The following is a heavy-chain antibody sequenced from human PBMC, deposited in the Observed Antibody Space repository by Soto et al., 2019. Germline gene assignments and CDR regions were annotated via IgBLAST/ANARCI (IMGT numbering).Heavy chain of an antibody. CDR3: AKSLTVAAAVDY. CDR1: GFTVSSYA. CDR2: ISGSGGST. V-gene: IGHV3-23*01. J-gene: IGHJ4*02. D-gene: IGHD6-13*01. Sequence: PGWSLRLSCAASGFTVSSYAMSGVRQAPGKGLEWVSAISGSGGSTYYADSVKGRFTISRDNSKNTLYLQMNSLRAEDTAVYYCAKSLTVAAAVDYWGQGTLVNVSS.